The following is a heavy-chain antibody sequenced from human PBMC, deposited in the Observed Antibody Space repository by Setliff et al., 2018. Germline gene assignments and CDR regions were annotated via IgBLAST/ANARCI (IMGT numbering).Heavy chain of an antibody. CDR1: GASINSLSW. Sequence: SETLSLTCAVTGASINSLSWWSWVRQSPGKGLEWIGDINHSGSTNYNPSLKSRVTMSVDVSKSQFSLRLSSVTAADTAVYYCARAHTWSLPNDNSGYPGWFDPWGQGTLVTVSS. J-gene: IGHJ5*02. V-gene: IGHV4-4*02. CDR3: ARAHTWSLPNDNSGYPGWFDP. CDR2: INHSGST. D-gene: IGHD3-22*01.